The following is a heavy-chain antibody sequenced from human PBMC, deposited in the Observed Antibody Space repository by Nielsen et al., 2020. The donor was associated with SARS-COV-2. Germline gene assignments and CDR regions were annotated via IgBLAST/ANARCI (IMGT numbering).Heavy chain of an antibody. D-gene: IGHD3-9*01. CDR2: INNDGSST. Sequence: GESLKISCAASGFTFSSYAMSWVRQAPGKGLVWLARINNDGSSTSQAGSVKGRFTISRDNARNTLYLQMNSLSGDDTAVYFCARDDNRPNGGFDYWGQGTLVTVSS. CDR3: ARDDNRPNGGFDY. CDR1: GFTFSSYA. J-gene: IGHJ4*02. V-gene: IGHV3-74*01.